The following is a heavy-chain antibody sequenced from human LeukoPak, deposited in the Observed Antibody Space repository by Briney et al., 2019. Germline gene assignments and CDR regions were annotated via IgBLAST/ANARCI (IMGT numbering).Heavy chain of an antibody. Sequence: GGSLRLSCAASGFTVSSNYMSWVRQAPGKGLEWVSAISGSGGSTYYADSVKGRFTISRDNSKNTLYLQMNSLRAEDTAVYYCAKDWQQLPLSARFDPWAREPWSPSPQ. D-gene: IGHD6-13*01. CDR3: AKDWQQLPLSARFDP. CDR1: GFTVSSNY. V-gene: IGHV3-23*01. J-gene: IGHJ5*02. CDR2: ISGSGGST.